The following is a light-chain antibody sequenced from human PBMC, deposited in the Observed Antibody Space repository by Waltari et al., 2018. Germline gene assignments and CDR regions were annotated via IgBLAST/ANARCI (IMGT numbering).Light chain of an antibody. CDR3: QHYVRLPAT. Sequence: EIVLTQSPGTLSLSPGERATLSCRASQSVSRALAWYQQKPGQAPRLLIYGASNRATGIPDRFSGSGSGTDFSLTIGRLDPEDVAVYFCQHYVRLPATFGQGTKVEIK. J-gene: IGKJ1*01. V-gene: IGKV3-20*01. CDR1: QSVSRA. CDR2: GAS.